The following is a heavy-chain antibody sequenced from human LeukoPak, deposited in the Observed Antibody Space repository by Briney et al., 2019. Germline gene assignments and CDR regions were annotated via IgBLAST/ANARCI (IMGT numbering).Heavy chain of an antibody. V-gene: IGHV1-8*02. CDR1: GYTFTCYD. D-gene: IGHD6-13*01. J-gene: IGHJ3*02. Sequence: SVTLSFTSSGYTFTCYDINWVRLGHAQGLELKGGMNPNSGNTGYEQKFQGIVTMTRNTSISTAYMELSSLRSEDTAVYYCARASSSWRFDIWGQGTMVTVSS. CDR2: MNPNSGNT. CDR3: ARASSSWRFDI.